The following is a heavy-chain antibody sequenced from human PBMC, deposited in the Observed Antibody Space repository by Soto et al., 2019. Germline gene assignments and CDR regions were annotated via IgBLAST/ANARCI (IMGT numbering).Heavy chain of an antibody. Sequence: EVQLLESGGGLVQPGGSLRLSCAVSGFSFSTYAMSWVRQAPGKGLEWVSGISAGGGNTYYADSLRGRFTSSRDNSKDTMYLQITRLRDEDTAFYYCAKHAEYQLVSWFDPWGQGTLVPVSS. V-gene: IGHV3-23*01. D-gene: IGHD2-2*01. CDR3: AKHAEYQLVSWFDP. CDR2: ISAGGGNT. CDR1: GFSFSTYA. J-gene: IGHJ5*02.